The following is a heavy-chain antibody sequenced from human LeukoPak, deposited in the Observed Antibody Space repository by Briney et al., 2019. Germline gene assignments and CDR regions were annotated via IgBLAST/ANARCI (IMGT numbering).Heavy chain of an antibody. Sequence: PGGSLRLSCVASGFTFSNYWMNWVRQAPGKGLEWVSTIYSGADHIYYADSVQGRFTISRDDARSSLYLQMNSLRAEDTAVYYCARDYDGTYHNFDYWGQGTRVTVSS. CDR2: IYSGADHI. D-gene: IGHD1-26*01. CDR3: ARDYDGTYHNFDY. V-gene: IGHV3-21*01. J-gene: IGHJ4*02. CDR1: GFTFSNYW.